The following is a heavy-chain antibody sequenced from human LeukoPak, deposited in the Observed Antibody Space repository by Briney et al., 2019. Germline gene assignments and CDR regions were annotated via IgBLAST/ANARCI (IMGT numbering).Heavy chain of an antibody. Sequence: PSETLSLTCTVSGGSISSYYWGWIRQPPGKGLEWIGSIYYSGSTYYNPSLKSRVTISVDTSKNQFSLKLSSVTAADTAVYYCALGRTSLLRSYYYYMDVWGKGTTVTVSS. CDR2: IYYSGST. J-gene: IGHJ6*03. V-gene: IGHV4-39*01. D-gene: IGHD2-2*01. CDR3: ALGRTSLLRSYYYYMDV. CDR1: GGSISSYY.